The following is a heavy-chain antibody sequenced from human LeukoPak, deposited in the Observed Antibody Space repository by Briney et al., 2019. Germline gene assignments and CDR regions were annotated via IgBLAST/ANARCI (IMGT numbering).Heavy chain of an antibody. Sequence: PSETLSLTCTVSGGPISSSSYYWGWMRQPPGKGLEWIGTIYYSGSTYYNPSLKSRVIISVDTSKNQFSLKLSSVTAADTAVYYCARWYSSGYDAFDIWGQGTMVTVSS. J-gene: IGHJ3*02. CDR2: IYYSGST. CDR1: GGPISSSSYY. D-gene: IGHD6-19*01. CDR3: ARWYSSGYDAFDI. V-gene: IGHV4-39*01.